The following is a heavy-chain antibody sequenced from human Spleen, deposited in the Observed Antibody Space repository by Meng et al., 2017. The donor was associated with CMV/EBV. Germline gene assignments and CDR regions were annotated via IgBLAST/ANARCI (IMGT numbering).Heavy chain of an antibody. J-gene: IGHJ6*02. CDR1: GFTFSSYS. CDR2: ISSSSSYI. Sequence: GESLKISCAASGFTFSSYSMNWVRQAPGKGLEWVSSISSSSSYIYYADSVKGRFTISRDNAKNSLYLQMNSLRAEDTAVYYCARDLGAGTMVRGVSFYGMDVWGQGTTVTVSS. CDR3: ARDLGAGTMVRGVSFYGMDV. V-gene: IGHV3-21*01. D-gene: IGHD3-10*01.